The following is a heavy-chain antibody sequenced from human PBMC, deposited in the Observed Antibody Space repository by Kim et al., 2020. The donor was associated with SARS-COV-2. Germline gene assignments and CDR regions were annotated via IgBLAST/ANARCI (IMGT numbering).Heavy chain of an antibody. CDR1: GGSISSGGYY. CDR3: ARLGLVITNYWYFDL. J-gene: IGHJ2*01. D-gene: IGHD3-22*01. V-gene: IGHV4-31*03. CDR2: IYYSGST. Sequence: SETLSLTCTVSGGSISSGGYYWSWIHQHPGKGLEWIGYIYYSGSTYYNPSLKSRVTISVDTSKNQFSLKLSSVTAADTAVYYCARLGLVITNYWYFDLWGRGTLVTVSS.